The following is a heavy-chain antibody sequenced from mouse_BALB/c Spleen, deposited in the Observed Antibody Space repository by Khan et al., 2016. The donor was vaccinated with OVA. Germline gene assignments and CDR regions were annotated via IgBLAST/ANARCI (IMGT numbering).Heavy chain of an antibody. Sequence: VQLKQSGAELVKPSPSVTFSCTVSGFYINDTYMHWVNQRPEQGLEWIGRIDPANGNTKYDPKLQGQATITADTSTNTFFLQLSRLTCEDTVVYYCARINAWGQGTTLTVSS. V-gene: IGHV14-3*02. J-gene: IGHJ2*01. CDR2: IDPANGNT. CDR1: GFYINDTY. CDR3: ARINA.